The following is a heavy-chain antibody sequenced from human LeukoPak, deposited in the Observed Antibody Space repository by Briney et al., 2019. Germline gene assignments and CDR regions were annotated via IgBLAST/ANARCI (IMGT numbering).Heavy chain of an antibody. V-gene: IGHV4-38-2*01. CDR3: ASRSNGYNV. D-gene: IGHD5-24*01. CDR1: GYSISSGFH. Sequence: PSETLSLTCAVSGYSISSGFHWGWIRQPPGKGLEWIGSNYYSGSNYYNPALKSLVTIYVATSKNQFSLKLSSVTAADASAYFCASRSNGYNVWGQGILVTVSS. J-gene: IGHJ4*02. CDR2: NYYSGSN.